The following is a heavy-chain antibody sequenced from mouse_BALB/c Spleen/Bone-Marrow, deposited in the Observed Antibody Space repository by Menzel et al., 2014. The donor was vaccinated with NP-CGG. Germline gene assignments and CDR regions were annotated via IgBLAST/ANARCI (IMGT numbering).Heavy chain of an antibody. V-gene: IGHV14-3*02. D-gene: IGHD1-1*01. CDR3: ASYYYGSSLFAY. CDR1: GFNIKDTY. CDR2: IDPANGNT. Sequence: DVKLQESGAELVKPGASVKLSYTASGFNIKDTYMHWVKQRPEQGLEWIGRIDPANGNTKYDPKFQGKATITADTSSNTAYLQLSSLTSEDTAVYYCASYYYGSSLFAYWGQGTLVTVSA. J-gene: IGHJ3*01.